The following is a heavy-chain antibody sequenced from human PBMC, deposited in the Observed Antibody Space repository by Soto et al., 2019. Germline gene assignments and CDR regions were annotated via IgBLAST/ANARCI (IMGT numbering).Heavy chain of an antibody. CDR3: AKDSSSWPVYYFDY. D-gene: IGHD6-13*01. V-gene: IGHV3-23*01. J-gene: IGHJ4*02. CDR2: ISGSGGRT. CDR1: GFTFSGYA. Sequence: PGGSLRLSCAASGFTFSGYAMSWVRQAPGKGLEWVSAISGSGGRTYYADSVKGRLTISRDNSKNTLYLQMNSLRAEDTAVYYCAKDSSSWPVYYFDYWGQGTLVTVSS.